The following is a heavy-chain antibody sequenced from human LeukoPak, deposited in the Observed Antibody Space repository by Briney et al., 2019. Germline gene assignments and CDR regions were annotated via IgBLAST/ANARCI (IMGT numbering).Heavy chain of an antibody. CDR2: INHNGNVN. D-gene: IGHD3-16*01. Sequence: GGSLRLSCAASGFTFSSYWMNWARQAPGKGLEWVACINHNGNVNYYVDSVKGRFTISRDNAKNPLYLQMSNLRAEDTAVYFCARGGGLDVWGQGATVTVSS. V-gene: IGHV3-7*03. J-gene: IGHJ6*02. CDR1: GFTFSSYW. CDR3: ARGGGLDV.